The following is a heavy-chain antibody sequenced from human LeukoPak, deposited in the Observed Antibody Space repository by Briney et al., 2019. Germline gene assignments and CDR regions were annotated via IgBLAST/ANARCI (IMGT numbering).Heavy chain of an antibody. J-gene: IGHJ4*02. CDR2: SSGRGNTI. CDR3: ATKESGTHPFDN. Sequence: GRSLRLSCAASGFTVSTYAINWVSQDPGNGLEWVSVSSGRGNTIYYADSVKGRFTISRDNSKNTLYLQMNSLRAEDTAVYYCATKESGTHPFDNWGQGTLITVSS. V-gene: IGHV3-23*01. D-gene: IGHD1-26*01. CDR1: GFTVSTYA.